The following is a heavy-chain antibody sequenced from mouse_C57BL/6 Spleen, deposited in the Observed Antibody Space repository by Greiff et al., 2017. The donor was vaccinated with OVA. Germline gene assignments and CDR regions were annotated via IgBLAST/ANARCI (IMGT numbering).Heavy chain of an antibody. V-gene: IGHV1-82*01. D-gene: IGHD1-1*01. CDR1: GYAFSSSW. J-gene: IGHJ4*01. CDR3: ARRGYGSSGAMDY. Sequence: QVQLQQSGPELVKPGASVKISCKASGYAFSSSWMNWVKQRPGKGLEWIGRIYPGDGDTNYNGKFKGKATLTAGKSSSTAYMQLSSLTSEDSAVYFCARRGYGSSGAMDYWGQGTSVTVSS. CDR2: IYPGDGDT.